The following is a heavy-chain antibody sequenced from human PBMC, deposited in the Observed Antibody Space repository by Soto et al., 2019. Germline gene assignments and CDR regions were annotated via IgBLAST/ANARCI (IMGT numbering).Heavy chain of an antibody. D-gene: IGHD3-22*01. J-gene: IGHJ5*02. V-gene: IGHV1-69*13. Sequence: GASVKVSCKASGYTFTSYAMHWVRQAPGQGLEWMGGIIPIFGTANYAQKFQGRVTITADESTSTAYMELSSLRSEDTAVYYCARDRGPSSGYYPYWFDPWGQGTLVTVSS. CDR1: GYTFTSYA. CDR3: ARDRGPSSGYYPYWFDP. CDR2: IIPIFGTA.